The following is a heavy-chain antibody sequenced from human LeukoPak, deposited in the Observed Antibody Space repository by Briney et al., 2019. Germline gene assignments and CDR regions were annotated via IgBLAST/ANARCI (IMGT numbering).Heavy chain of an antibody. V-gene: IGHV3-73*01. CDR2: IRSKANSYAT. J-gene: IGHJ6*03. CDR3: TGNSYGDYYYYYYMDV. D-gene: IGHD4-17*01. Sequence: GGSLKLSCAASGFTFSGSGMHWVRQTSGKGLEWVGRIRSKANSYATEYAASVKGRFTISRDDSKNTAYLQMNSLKTGDTAVYYCTGNSYGDYYYYYYMDVWGKGTTVTVSS. CDR1: GFTFSGSG.